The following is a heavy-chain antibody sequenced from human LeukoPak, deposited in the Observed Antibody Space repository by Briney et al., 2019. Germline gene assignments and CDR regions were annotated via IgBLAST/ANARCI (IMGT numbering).Heavy chain of an antibody. CDR2: ICDSGRTI. D-gene: IGHD3-22*01. J-gene: IGHJ4*02. CDR1: GFTFSDYY. V-gene: IGHV3-11*01. CDR3: ARDRLGDYDHSGYYDK. Sequence: GGSLRLSCAASGFTFSDYYMSWIRQAPGKGLEWVSYICDSGRTIYYADSLKGRFTISRDNATNSVYLQMNNLRAEDTAVYYCARDRLGDYDHSGYYDKWGQGTLVTVSS.